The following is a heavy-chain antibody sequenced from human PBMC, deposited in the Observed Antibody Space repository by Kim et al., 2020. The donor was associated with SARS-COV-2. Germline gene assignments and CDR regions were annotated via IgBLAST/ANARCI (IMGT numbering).Heavy chain of an antibody. Sequence: GGSLRLSCAASGFTFNIYWMHWVRQAPGKGLVWVSHINTDGTITRYADSVRGRFTIFRDNAKNTLYLQMSSLRAEDTAMYYCVRDAWGIDYWGQGTPGTV. J-gene: IGHJ4*02. CDR2: INTDGTIT. CDR1: GFTFNIYW. D-gene: IGHD3-16*01. V-gene: IGHV3-74*01. CDR3: VRDAWGIDY.